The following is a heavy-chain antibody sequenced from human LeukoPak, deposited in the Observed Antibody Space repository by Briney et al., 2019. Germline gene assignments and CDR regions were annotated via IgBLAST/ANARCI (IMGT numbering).Heavy chain of an antibody. V-gene: IGHV4-59*08. CDR3: ARTNAFDI. CDR2: VRYSGTT. CDR1: GGSISSYY. Sequence: SETLSLTCTVSGGSISSYYWSWIRQPPGKGLEWIGYVRYSGTTYYNPSLKSRVTISVDTSKNQFSLNLSSVTAADTAVYYCARTNAFDIWGQGTMVTVSS. J-gene: IGHJ3*02.